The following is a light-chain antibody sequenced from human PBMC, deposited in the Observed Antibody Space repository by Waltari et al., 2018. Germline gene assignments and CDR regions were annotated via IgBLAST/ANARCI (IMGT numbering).Light chain of an antibody. J-gene: IGLJ2*01. CDR3: SSYTTSDTLI. Sequence: QSALTQPASVSGSPGQSLTISCTGTSSAVGGYNYVSWYQQHPGGAPRLMIYGFTNRPSGVSIRFSGSKSGNTASLTISGLQPEDEAYYYCSSYTTSDTLIFAGGTKLTVL. V-gene: IGLV2-14*03. CDR2: GFT. CDR1: SSAVGGYNY.